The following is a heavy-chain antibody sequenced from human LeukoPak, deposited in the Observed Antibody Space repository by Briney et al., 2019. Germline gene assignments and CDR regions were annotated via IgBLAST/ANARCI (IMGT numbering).Heavy chain of an antibody. Sequence: GSSVKVSCKASGGTFSSYAISWVRQAPGQGLEWMGRIIPILGIANYAQKFQGRVTITADKSTSTAYMELSSLRSEDTAVYYCARVTYYYDSYGFGYWGQGTLVTVSS. CDR2: IIPILGIA. J-gene: IGHJ4*02. CDR1: GGTFSSYA. V-gene: IGHV1-69*04. CDR3: ARVTYYYDSYGFGY. D-gene: IGHD3-22*01.